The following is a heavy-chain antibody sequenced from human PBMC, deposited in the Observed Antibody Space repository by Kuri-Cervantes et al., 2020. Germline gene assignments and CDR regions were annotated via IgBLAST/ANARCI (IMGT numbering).Heavy chain of an antibody. V-gene: IGHV1-46*01. CDR1: GYTFTSYY. J-gene: IGHJ4*02. CDR3: ATDVRTKGAFDY. CDR2: INPSGGST. D-gene: IGHD2/OR15-2a*01. Sequence: ASVKVSCKASGYTFTSYYMHWVRQAPGQGLEWMGIINPSGGSTSYAQKFQGRVTMTTDTSTSTAYMELSSLRSEDTAVYYCATDVRTKGAFDYWGQGTRVTVSS.